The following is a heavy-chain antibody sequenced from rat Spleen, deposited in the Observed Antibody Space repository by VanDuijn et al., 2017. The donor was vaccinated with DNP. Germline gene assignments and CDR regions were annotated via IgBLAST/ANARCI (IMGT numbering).Heavy chain of an antibody. V-gene: IGHV1-43*01. CDR2: INTGSGGT. CDR3: ARRRLPYWYVDF. Sequence: QVQLQQSGAELAKPGSSVKISCKASGYTFTTYYISWIKQTTGQDREYIGYINTGSGGTNYHEKFKGKATLTVDKSSSTAFMQLSSLTPDDSAVYYCARRRLPYWYVDFWGPGTMVTVSS. J-gene: IGHJ1*01. CDR1: GYTFTTYY. D-gene: IGHD1-4*01.